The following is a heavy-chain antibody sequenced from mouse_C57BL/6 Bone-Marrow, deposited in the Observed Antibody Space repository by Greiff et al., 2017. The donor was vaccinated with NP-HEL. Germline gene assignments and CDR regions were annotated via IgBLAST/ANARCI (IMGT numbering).Heavy chain of an antibody. V-gene: IGHV5-2*03. CDR2: INSDGGST. D-gene: IGHD2-1*01. Sequence: EVKLMESGGGLVQPGESLKLSCESYEYEFPSHDMSWVRKTPEKRLELVAAINSDGGSTYYPDTMERRSIISRDNTKKTLYLQMSSLTSEDTALYYCARRVYDGNFEDYWGQGTTLTVSS. CDR3: ARRVYDGNFEDY. J-gene: IGHJ2*01. CDR1: EYEFPSHD.